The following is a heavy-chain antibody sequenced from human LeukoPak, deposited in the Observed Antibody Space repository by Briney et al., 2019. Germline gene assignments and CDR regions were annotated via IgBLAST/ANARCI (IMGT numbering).Heavy chain of an antibody. J-gene: IGHJ4*02. CDR1: GYTFTDLY. D-gene: IGHD3-3*01. CDR2: LRTNTGGT. V-gene: IGHV1-2*02. Sequence: ASVKVSCKASGYTFTDLYIHWVRQAPGQGLEWMGFLRTNTGGTSYAQKFQGRVTMTRDTSSSTAYLELTSLTSDDTAVYFCARHNYDFDFDYWGQGTLVTVSA. CDR3: ARHNYDFDFDY.